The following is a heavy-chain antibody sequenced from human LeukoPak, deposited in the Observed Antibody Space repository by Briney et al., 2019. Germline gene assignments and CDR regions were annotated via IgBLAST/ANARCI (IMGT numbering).Heavy chain of an antibody. J-gene: IGHJ4*02. CDR1: GCTLTELS. CDR3: ATDLRQLVRWFDY. Sequence: ASVKVSCKVSGCTLTELSMHRVRQAPGKGLEWMGGFDPEDGETIYAQKFQGRVTMTEDTSTDTAYMELSSLRSEDTAVYYCATDLRQLVRWFDYWGQGTLVTVSS. D-gene: IGHD6-6*01. CDR2: FDPEDGET. V-gene: IGHV1-24*01.